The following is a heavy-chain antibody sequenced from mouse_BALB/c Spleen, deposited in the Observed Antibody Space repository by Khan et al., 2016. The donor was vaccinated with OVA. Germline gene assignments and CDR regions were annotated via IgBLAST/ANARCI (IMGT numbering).Heavy chain of an antibody. J-gene: IGHJ2*01. V-gene: IGHV3-2*02. CDR2: ITYSGRT. Sequence: EVQLQESGPGLVKPSQSLSLTCPVTGYSITSDYAWNWIRQFPGNKLEWMAYITYSGRTGYNPSLKSRISITSDTSKNQFFLQLNSVTTEDTATYYWSRDYGSSYLFFDYWGQGTTLTVSS. D-gene: IGHD1-1*01. CDR1: GYSITSDYA. CDR3: SRDYGSSYLFFDY.